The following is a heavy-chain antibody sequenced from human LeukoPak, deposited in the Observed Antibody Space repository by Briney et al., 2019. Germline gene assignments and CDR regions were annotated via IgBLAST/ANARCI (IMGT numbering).Heavy chain of an antibody. V-gene: IGHV4-39*07. J-gene: IGHJ4*02. Sequence: ETLSLTCTVSGGIISSTTYYWGWIRQPPGKGLEWIGSIYHSGSTYYNPSLKSRVTISVDTSKNQFSLKLSSVTAADTAVYYRARKDQDEGIDYWGQGTLVTVSS. CDR3: ARKDQDEGIDY. D-gene: IGHD2-2*01. CDR1: GGIISSTTYY. CDR2: IYHSGST.